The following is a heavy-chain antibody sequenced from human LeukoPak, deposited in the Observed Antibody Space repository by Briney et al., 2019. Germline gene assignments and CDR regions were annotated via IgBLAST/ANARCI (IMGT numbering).Heavy chain of an antibody. CDR3: ARQIASAGTAGFDF. V-gene: IGHV4-4*07. CDR2: IYSTGST. D-gene: IGHD6-13*01. CDR1: GGSISSYY. J-gene: IGHJ4*02. Sequence: SETLSLTCTVSGGSISSYYWSWIRQPAGKGLDWIGRIYSTGSTNYNPSLKSRVTMSVDTSKNQFSLRLRSVTAADTAVYYCARQIASAGTAGFDFWGQGALVTVSS.